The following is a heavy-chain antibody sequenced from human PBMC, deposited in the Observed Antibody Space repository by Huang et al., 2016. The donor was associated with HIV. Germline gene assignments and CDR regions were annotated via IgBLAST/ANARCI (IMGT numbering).Heavy chain of an antibody. Sequence: EVQLVESGGGLIQPGGSLRLSCAVSGFTVSSNYMSWVRQAPGKGLEWVSVIHNGGNTYYADSVTGRFAISRDNFKNTLYLQMNSLRAEDTAVYYCAREFCGGDCFRSRDAFDIWGQGTMVTVAS. D-gene: IGHD2-21*02. V-gene: IGHV3-53*01. CDR1: GFTVSSNY. CDR2: IHNGGNT. CDR3: AREFCGGDCFRSRDAFDI. J-gene: IGHJ3*02.